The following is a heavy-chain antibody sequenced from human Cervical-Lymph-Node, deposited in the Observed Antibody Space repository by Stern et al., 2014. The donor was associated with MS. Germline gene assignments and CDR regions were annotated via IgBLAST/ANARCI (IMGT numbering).Heavy chain of an antibody. CDR1: GFTFSSYS. CDR2: ISSSSCHI. Sequence: EDQLVESGGGLVKPGGSLRLSCVASGFTFSSYSMHWVRQAPGKGLEWVSSISSSSCHIFFADSVKGRFTMSTDHAPNSLFLQMNSLRAEDTAVYYCATGPLLWFEKVDVWGQGTTVTVSS. D-gene: IGHD3-10*01. J-gene: IGHJ6*02. CDR3: ATGPLLWFEKVDV. V-gene: IGHV3-21*01.